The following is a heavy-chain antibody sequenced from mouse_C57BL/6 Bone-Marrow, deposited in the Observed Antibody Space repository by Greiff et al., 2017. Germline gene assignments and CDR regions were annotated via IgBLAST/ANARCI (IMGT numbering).Heavy chain of an antibody. V-gene: IGHV1-69*01. CDR2: IDPSDSYP. CDR3: ARSPWFAY. CDR1: GYTFTSYW. J-gene: IGHJ3*01. Sequence: VQLQQPGAELVMPGASVKLSCKASGYTFTSYWMHWVKQRPGQGLEWIGEIDPSDSYPNYHQKFKGKSTLTVDKSSSTAYMQLSSLTSEDSAVYYCARSPWFAYWGQGTLVTVSA.